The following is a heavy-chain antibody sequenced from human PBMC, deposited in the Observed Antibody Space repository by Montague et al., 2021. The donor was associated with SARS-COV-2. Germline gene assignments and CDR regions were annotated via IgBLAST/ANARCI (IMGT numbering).Heavy chain of an antibody. D-gene: IGHD2-21*01. CDR3: ARGINSAGSYYYHLDV. CDR2: MYNSENT. Sequence: SETLSLTCNVAGGSMSGYNWSWIRQPPGKGLQWIGPMYNSENTSYNPSLKSRVTISVDTSKKQFSLRLSPVTAADTAVYFCARGINSAGSYYYHLDVWGQGTTVTVSS. J-gene: IGHJ6*02. V-gene: IGHV4-59*01. CDR1: GGSMSGYN.